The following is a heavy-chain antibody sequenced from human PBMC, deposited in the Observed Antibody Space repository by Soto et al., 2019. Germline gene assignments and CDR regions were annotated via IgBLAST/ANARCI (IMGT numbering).Heavy chain of an antibody. CDR2: IRSKGNNYAT. Sequence: EVQLVESGGGLVQPGGSLKLSCAASGFTFSGSAMHWVRKASGKGLEWVGRIRSKGNNYATAYGASLKGRFTISRDDSKYTAYLQMNSLNTEDTAVYYCSRQASDFWSGKPQYYMDVWGKGTTVTVSS. J-gene: IGHJ6*03. D-gene: IGHD3-3*01. CDR1: GFTFSGSA. V-gene: IGHV3-73*01. CDR3: SRQASDFWSGKPQYYMDV.